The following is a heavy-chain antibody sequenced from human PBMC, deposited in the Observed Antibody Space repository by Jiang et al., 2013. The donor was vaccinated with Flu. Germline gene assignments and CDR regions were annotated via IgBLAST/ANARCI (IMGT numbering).Heavy chain of an antibody. CDR3: AKFSGWLAANGGVDY. CDR2: ISGSAIGT. V-gene: IGHV3-23*01. J-gene: IGHJ4*02. Sequence: GKGLEWVSAISGSAIGTYYADSVKGRFTISRDNSKNTLYLQMNSLRAEDTAVYYCAKFSGWLAANGGVDYWGQGTLVTVSS. D-gene: IGHD6-19*01.